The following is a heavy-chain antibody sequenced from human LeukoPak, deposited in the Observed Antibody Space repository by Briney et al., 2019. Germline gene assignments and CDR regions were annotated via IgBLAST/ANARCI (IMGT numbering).Heavy chain of an antibody. V-gene: IGHV4-59*01. CDR2: IYYSGST. Sequence: SETLSLTCTLSGGSISSYYWSWIRQPPGEGLEWVGYIYYSGSTNYNPTLKSRDTISVDTSKHQFSLKLSSVTAADTAVYYCARERCSSTSCYTEDYYYMDVWGKGTTVTVSS. CDR1: GGSISSYY. J-gene: IGHJ6*03. CDR3: ARERCSSTSCYTEDYYYMDV. D-gene: IGHD2-2*02.